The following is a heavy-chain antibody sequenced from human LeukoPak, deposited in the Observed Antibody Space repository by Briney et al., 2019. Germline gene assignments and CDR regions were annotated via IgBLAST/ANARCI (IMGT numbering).Heavy chain of an antibody. D-gene: IGHD4-17*01. J-gene: IGHJ3*02. CDR1: GYTLTSYG. CDR2: ISGYNGNT. Sequence: ASVKVSCKASGYTLTSYGISWVRQAPGQGLEWMGWISGYNGNTNYEQKVQGRVTMTTDTSTNTAYMELRSLRSDDTAVYYCARGAYGDYDDAFDIWGQGTMVTVSS. V-gene: IGHV1-18*01. CDR3: ARGAYGDYDDAFDI.